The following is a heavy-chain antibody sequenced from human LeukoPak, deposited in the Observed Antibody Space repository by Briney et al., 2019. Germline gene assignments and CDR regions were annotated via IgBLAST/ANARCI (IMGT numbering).Heavy chain of an antibody. CDR1: EFTFSSYW. D-gene: IGHD3-3*01. CDR3: AREDHYYDYWSGYFPVFDY. CDR2: ISSDGSST. V-gene: IGHV3-74*01. Sequence: GGSLRLSCAASEFTFSSYWMHWVRQAPGKGLVWVPRISSDGSSTSYADSVKGRFTISRDNAKNTLYLQMNSLRAEDTAVYYCAREDHYYDYWSGYFPVFDYWGQGTLVTVSS. J-gene: IGHJ4*02.